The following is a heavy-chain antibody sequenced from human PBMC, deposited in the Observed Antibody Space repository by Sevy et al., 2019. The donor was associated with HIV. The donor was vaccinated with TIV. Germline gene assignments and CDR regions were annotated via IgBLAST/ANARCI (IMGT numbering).Heavy chain of an antibody. CDR2: ISSTSGSDI. CDR3: ARDKYSSSWYVDY. CDR1: GFIFSDYY. J-gene: IGHJ4*02. D-gene: IGHD6-13*01. Sequence: GGSLRLSCAASGFIFSDYYMNWIRQAPGKGLEWVSYISSTSGSDIYYADSVKGRFTISRDNAKNSLYLQMNSLRAEDTAVYYCARDKYSSSWYVDYWGQGTLVTVSS. V-gene: IGHV3-11*04.